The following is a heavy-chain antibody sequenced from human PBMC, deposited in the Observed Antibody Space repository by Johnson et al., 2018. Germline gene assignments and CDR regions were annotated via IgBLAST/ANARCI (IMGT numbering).Heavy chain of an antibody. CDR1: GGSISSYY. D-gene: IGHD1/OR15-1a*01. CDR2: IYYSGST. V-gene: IGHV4-59*01. CDR3: AKDRDTLASGQRRNTDAFVI. J-gene: IGHJ3*02. Sequence: VQLVQSGPGLVKPSETLSLTCTVSGGSISSYYWSWIRQPPGKGLEWIGYIYYSGSTNYNPSLKSRVTISVDTSKNQFSLKLSSVTAADTAVYYCAKDRDTLASGQRRNTDAFVIWGQGTMVTVSS.